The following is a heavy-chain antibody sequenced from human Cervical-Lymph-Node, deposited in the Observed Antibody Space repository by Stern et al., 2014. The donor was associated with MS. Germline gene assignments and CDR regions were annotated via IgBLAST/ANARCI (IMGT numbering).Heavy chain of an antibody. D-gene: IGHD4-23*01. CDR1: GATFSTNA. CDR3: AREHHGGNFES. Sequence: VQLVQSGAEVRKPGSSVKVSCKVSGATFSTNAISWLRQAPGQGPEWMGAIVPILGRANYVQKLRGRVTITADESASTAYMELRSLRSEDTAVYYCAREHHGGNFESWGQGTLVTVSS. CDR2: IVPILGRA. V-gene: IGHV1-69*01. J-gene: IGHJ4*02.